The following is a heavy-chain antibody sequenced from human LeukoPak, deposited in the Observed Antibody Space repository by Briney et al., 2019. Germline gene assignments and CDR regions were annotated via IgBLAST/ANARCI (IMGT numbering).Heavy chain of an antibody. D-gene: IGHD3-9*01. CDR2: IIPIFGTA. V-gene: IGHV1-69*05. J-gene: IGHJ6*03. CDR1: GGTLSSYA. Sequence: SVKVSCKASGGTLSSYAISWVRQAPGQGLEWMGRIIPIFGTANYAQKFQGRVTITTDESTSTAYMELSSLRSEDTAVYYCARDVGGRYFEGPLYYYYYMDVWGKGTTVTVSS. CDR3: ARDVGGRYFEGPLYYYYYMDV.